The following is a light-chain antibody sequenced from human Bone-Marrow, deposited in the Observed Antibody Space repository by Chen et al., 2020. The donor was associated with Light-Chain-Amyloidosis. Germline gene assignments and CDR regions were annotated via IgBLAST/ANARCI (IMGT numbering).Light chain of an antibody. CDR1: DLPIKH. CDR2: RDT. CDR3: QSADSSGTYEVI. Sequence: SDELTQPPSLSVSPGHTATLTCSGYDLPIKHAYWYQQKPGQAPVLVIHRDTERPSGISERFSGSSSGTTATLTISGVQAEDEADYHCQSADSSGTYEVIFGGGTKLTVL. V-gene: IGLV3-25*03. J-gene: IGLJ2*01.